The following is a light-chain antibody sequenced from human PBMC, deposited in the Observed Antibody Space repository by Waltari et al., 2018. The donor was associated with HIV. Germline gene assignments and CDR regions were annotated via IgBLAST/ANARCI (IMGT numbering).Light chain of an antibody. Sequence: EIVLTQSPDFQSVTPKEKVTMPCRASQSVGQSLHWYQQKPDQSPKLLIRFTSQSSSGVPSRFSGSGSGTDFTLTINGLEPEDVATYYCLQSSGLYTFGQGTKLEIK. V-gene: IGKV6-21*01. CDR3: LQSSGLYT. CDR2: FTS. J-gene: IGKJ2*01. CDR1: QSVGQS.